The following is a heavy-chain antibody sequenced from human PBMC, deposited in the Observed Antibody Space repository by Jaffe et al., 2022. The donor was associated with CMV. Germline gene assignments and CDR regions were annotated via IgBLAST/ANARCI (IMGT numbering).Heavy chain of an antibody. CDR3: ANLHPYTMIDNPPRDY. Sequence: QVQLVESGGGVVQPGRSLRLSCAASGFTFSSYGMHWVRQAPGKGLEWVAVISYDGSNKYYADSVKGRFTISRDNSKNTLYLQMNSLRAEDTAVYYCANLHPYTMIDNPPRDYWGQGTLVTVSS. CDR2: ISYDGSNK. D-gene: IGHD3-22*01. J-gene: IGHJ4*02. V-gene: IGHV3-30*18. CDR1: GFTFSSYG.